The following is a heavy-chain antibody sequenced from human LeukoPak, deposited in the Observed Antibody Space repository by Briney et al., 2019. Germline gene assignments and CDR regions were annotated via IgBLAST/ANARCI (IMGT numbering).Heavy chain of an antibody. CDR3: VRNWGYFDY. V-gene: IGHV3-7*01. D-gene: IGHD7-27*01. CDR2: LRNDKDEK. J-gene: IGHJ4*02. Sequence: GGSLRLSCAASGFTFSSYAMSWVRQAPGKGLEWVANLRNDKDEKYYAESVKGRFTISRDNAKNSLYLQMNSLRVEDTAIYYCVRNWGYFDYWGQGILVTVSS. CDR1: GFTFSSYA.